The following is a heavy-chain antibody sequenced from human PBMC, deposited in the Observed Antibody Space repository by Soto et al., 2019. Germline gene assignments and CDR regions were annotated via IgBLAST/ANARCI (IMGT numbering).Heavy chain of an antibody. J-gene: IGHJ4*02. CDR1: GYTFTSYA. CDR3: ARRIGMAGELDFDY. V-gene: IGHV1-3*01. D-gene: IGHD1-7*01. Sequence: QVQLVQPGAEVKKPGASVKVSCKASGYTFTSYAMHWVRQAPGQRLEWMGWINAGNGNTKYSQKFQGRVTITRDTSASTAYMELSSLRSEDTAVYYCARRIGMAGELDFDYWGQGTLVTVSS. CDR2: INAGNGNT.